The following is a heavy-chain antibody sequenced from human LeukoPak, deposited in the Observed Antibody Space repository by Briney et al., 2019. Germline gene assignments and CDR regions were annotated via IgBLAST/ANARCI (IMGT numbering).Heavy chain of an antibody. D-gene: IGHD4-17*01. J-gene: IGHJ3*02. CDR3: ARRHPSRHGDRRDAFDI. Sequence: GGSLRLSCAASGFTFSSSAMSWVRQAPGKGLEWVSAISGSGGSTYYADSVKGRFTISRDNSRNTLYLQMNSLRAEDTAVYYCARRHPSRHGDRRDAFDIWGQGTMVTVSS. CDR2: ISGSGGST. CDR1: GFTFSSSA. V-gene: IGHV3-23*01.